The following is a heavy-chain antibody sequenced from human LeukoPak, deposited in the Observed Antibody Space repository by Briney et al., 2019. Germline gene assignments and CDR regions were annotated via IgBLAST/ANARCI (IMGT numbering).Heavy chain of an antibody. V-gene: IGHV3-74*01. CDR3: ARSRYCSSSSCYTYFDS. CDR2: MNSDGSST. D-gene: IGHD2-2*02. J-gene: IGHJ4*02. Sequence: GVSLRLSCAASGFTFSSYWMNWVRQAPGKGLMWVSRMNSDGSSTTYADSVKGRFTISRDNAKDTLYLQLNSLRVEDTAVYYCARSRYCSSSSCYTYFDSWGQGTLVTVSS. CDR1: GFTFSSYW.